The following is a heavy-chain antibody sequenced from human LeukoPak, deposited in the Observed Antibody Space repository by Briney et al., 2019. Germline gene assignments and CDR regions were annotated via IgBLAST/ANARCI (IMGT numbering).Heavy chain of an antibody. CDR1: GYSIGSGDY. V-gene: IGHV4-38-2*02. J-gene: IGHJ3*02. Sequence: SETLSLTCTISGYSIGSGDYWGWIRQPPGKGLEWIGSNYHSGSTYYNPSLKSRVTISVDTSKNQFSLKLSSVTAADTAVYYCARAAHTIFGVVISMGGAFDIWGQGTMVTVSS. D-gene: IGHD3-3*01. CDR3: ARAAHTIFGVVISMGGAFDI. CDR2: NYHSGST.